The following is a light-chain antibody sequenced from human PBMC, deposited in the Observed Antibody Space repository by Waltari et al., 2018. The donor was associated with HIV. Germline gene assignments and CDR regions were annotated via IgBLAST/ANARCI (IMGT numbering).Light chain of an antibody. CDR3: CSYAGSSTLV. J-gene: IGLJ3*02. Sequence: QSALPPPASVSGSPGQSITISCTGTSSNIGTYNLVSWHQQHPGKAPKTLIYEVSQRPSGVSNRFSGSKSGNTASLTISGLQAEDEADYYCCSYAGSSTLVFGGGTKVTVL. CDR2: EVS. CDR1: SSNIGTYNL. V-gene: IGLV2-23*02.